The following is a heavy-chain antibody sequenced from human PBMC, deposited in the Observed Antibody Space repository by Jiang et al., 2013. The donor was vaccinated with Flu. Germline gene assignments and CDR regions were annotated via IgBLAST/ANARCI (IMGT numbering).Heavy chain of an antibody. D-gene: IGHD2-2*01. CDR2: IFHSGST. CDR3: ARDSYGCSSTSCYLFDP. J-gene: IGHJ5*02. CDR1: GYSISSGYY. V-gene: IGHV4-38-2*02. Sequence: GSGLVKPSETLSLTCTVSGYSISSGYYRGWIRQPPGKGLEWIGSIFHSGSTYYNPSLKSRVTISVDTSKNQFSLKLSSVTAADTAVYYCARDSYGCSSTSCYLFDPWGQGTLVTVSS.